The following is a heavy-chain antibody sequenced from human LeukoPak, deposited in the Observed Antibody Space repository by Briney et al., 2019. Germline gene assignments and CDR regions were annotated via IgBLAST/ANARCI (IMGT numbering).Heavy chain of an antibody. J-gene: IGHJ4*02. CDR2: ISYSGST. CDR3: ARGPPLWVVAPYSFDY. CDR1: GGSISRYH. V-gene: IGHV4-59*12. Sequence: PSETLSLTCTVSGGSISRYHWSWIRQPPGKGLEWIGYISYSGSTNYNPSLKSRVTISVDTSKNQFSLKLSSVTAADTAVYYCARGPPLWVVAPYSFDYWGQGTLVTVSS. D-gene: IGHD2-15*01.